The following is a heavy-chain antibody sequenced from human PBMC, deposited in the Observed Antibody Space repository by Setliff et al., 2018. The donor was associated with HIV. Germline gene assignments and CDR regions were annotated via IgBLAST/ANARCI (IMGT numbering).Heavy chain of an antibody. D-gene: IGHD6-25*01. CDR2: IYTSGST. V-gene: IGHV4-4*08. J-gene: IGHJ4*02. CDR3: ARGYGAAGGGY. CDR1: GGSMSTYY. Sequence: PSETLFLTCTVSGGSMSTYYWSWIRQPPGKGLEWIGYIYTSGSTNYNPSLRSRVTISVDTSKNHFSLRLSSVTAADTAVYYCARGYGAAGGGYWGQGTLVTVSS.